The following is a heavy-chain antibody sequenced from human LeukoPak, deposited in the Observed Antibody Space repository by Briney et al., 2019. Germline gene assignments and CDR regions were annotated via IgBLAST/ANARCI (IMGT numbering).Heavy chain of an antibody. CDR1: GGSISSYY. D-gene: IGHD3-10*01. J-gene: IGHJ6*03. CDR3: ARDGPPLGYYGSGSYFTVYYYYYMDV. Sequence: KPSETLSLTCTVSGGSISSYYWSWIRQPAGKGLEWIGRIYTSGSTSYNPSLKSRVTMSVDTSKNQFSLKLSSVTAADTAVYYCARDGPPLGYYGSGSYFTVYYYYYMDVWGKGTTVTISS. CDR2: IYTSGST. V-gene: IGHV4-4*07.